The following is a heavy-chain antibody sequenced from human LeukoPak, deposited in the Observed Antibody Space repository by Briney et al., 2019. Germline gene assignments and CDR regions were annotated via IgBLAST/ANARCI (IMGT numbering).Heavy chain of an antibody. CDR3: ARATYYDFWSGYYMRAFDI. V-gene: IGHV1-8*03. Sequence: ASVKVSCKASGCTFTSYDINWVRQATGQGLEWMGWMNPNSGNTGYAQKFQGRVTITRNTSISTAYMELSSLRSEDTAVYYCARATYYDFWSGYYMRAFDIWGQGTMVTVSS. CDR2: MNPNSGNT. D-gene: IGHD3-3*01. J-gene: IGHJ3*02. CDR1: GCTFTSYD.